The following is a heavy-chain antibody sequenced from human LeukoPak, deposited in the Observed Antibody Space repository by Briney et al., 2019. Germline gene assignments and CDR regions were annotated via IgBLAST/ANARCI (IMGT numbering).Heavy chain of an antibody. D-gene: IGHD6-13*01. V-gene: IGHV1-2*06. CDR3: AKTIADGRFDP. CDR2: INPNSGGT. Sequence: GASVKVSCKASGYTFTGYYMHWVRQAPRQGLEWMGRINPNSGGTNYAQKFQGRVTMTRDTSISTAYMELSRLRSDDTAVYYCAKTIADGRFDPWGQGTLVTVSS. CDR1: GYTFTGYY. J-gene: IGHJ5*02.